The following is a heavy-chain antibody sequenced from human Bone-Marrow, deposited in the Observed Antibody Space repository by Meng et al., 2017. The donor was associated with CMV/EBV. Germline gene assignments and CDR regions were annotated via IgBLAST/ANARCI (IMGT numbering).Heavy chain of an antibody. V-gene: IGHV4-34*01. CDR3: ASEKGGYYYDSSGYL. CDR1: GGSTSGYQ. J-gene: IGHJ4*02. D-gene: IGHD3-22*01. CDR2: ISHHGNT. Sequence: SETLSLTCDISGGSTSGYQWSWIRQAPGKGLEWIGQISHHGNTDYNPSLKSRVTISIDTSKNQFSLSLNSVTAADTAVYYCASEKGGYYYDSSGYLWGQGTLVTVSS.